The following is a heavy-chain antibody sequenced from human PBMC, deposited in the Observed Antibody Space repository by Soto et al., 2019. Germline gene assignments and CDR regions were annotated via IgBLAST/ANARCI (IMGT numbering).Heavy chain of an antibody. CDR1: GDSITSSHW. CDR2: IYHSGNT. J-gene: IGHJ3*02. CDR3: AREGAITMIVVAETFDI. Sequence: QVQLQESGPGLVKPPGTLSLTCTVSGDSITSSHWWSWVRQPPGKGLEWIGEIYHSGNTKYNPSLESRVTISVDKSNNQFFLNLSSVTAADTAVYYCAREGAITMIVVAETFDIWGQGTMVTVSS. D-gene: IGHD3-22*01. V-gene: IGHV4-4*03.